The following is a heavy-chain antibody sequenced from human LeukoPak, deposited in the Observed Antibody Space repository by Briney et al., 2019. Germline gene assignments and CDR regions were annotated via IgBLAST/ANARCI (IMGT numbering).Heavy chain of an antibody. V-gene: IGHV1-18*01. D-gene: IGHD5-18*01. CDR2: ISAYNGNT. J-gene: IGHJ5*02. Sequence: GASVKVSCKASGYTFTSYGISWVRQAPGQGLEWMGWISAYNGNTNYAQKLQGRVTMTTDTSTSTAYMELRSLRSDDTAVYYCARDRYSGYSYGEENWFDPWGQGTLVTVSS. CDR1: GYTFTSYG. CDR3: ARDRYSGYSYGEENWFDP.